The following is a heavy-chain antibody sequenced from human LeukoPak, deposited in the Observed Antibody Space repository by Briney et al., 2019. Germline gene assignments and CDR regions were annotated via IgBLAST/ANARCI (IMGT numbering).Heavy chain of an antibody. CDR3: ARSGGWLLRFDY. CDR2: INHSGST. CDR1: GGSFSGYY. V-gene: IGHV4-34*01. J-gene: IGHJ4*02. D-gene: IGHD3-22*01. Sequence: SETLSLTCAVYGGSFSGYYWSWIRQPPGKGLEWIGEINHSGSTNYNPSLTSRVTISVDTSKNQFSLKLSSVTAADTAVYYCARSGGWLLRFDYWGQGTLVTVSS.